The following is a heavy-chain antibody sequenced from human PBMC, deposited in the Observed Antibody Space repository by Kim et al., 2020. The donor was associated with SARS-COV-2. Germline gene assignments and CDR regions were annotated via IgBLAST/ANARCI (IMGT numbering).Heavy chain of an antibody. CDR3: ARGVYYYGSGSYSAFDI. CDR1: GFTFSSYS. V-gene: IGHV3-21*01. D-gene: IGHD3-10*01. Sequence: GGSLRLSCAASGFTFSSYSMNWVRQAPGKGLEWVSSISSSSSYIYYADSVKGRFTISRDNAKNSLYLQMNSLRAEDTAVYYCARGVYYYGSGSYSAFDIWGQGTMVTVSS. CDR2: ISSSSSYI. J-gene: IGHJ3*02.